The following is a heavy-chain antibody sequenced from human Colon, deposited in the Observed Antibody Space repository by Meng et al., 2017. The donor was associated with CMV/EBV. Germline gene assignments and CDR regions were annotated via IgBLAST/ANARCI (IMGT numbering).Heavy chain of an antibody. J-gene: IGHJ4*02. CDR3: AKDGRIFGVVSFDY. D-gene: IGHD3-3*02. Sequence: SGVSISTTNYCWGWIRQPPGKGLEWIGSICYTGITYYNPSLRSRVTISIDTSKNQFSLRLSSVTAADTAVYYCAKDGRIFGVVSFDYWGQGTLVTISS. CDR2: ICYTGIT. V-gene: IGHV4-39*07. CDR1: GVSISTTNYC.